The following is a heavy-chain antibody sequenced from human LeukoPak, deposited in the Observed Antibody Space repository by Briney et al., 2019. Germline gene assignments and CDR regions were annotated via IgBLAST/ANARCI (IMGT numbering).Heavy chain of an antibody. Sequence: ASVKVSCKASGYTFTGYYMHWVRQAPGQGLEWRGWINPNSGGTNYAQKFQGRVTMTRDTSISTAYMELSRLRSDDTAVYYCARLYDFWSGTDGDYYYGMDVWGQGTTVTVSS. CDR2: INPNSGGT. CDR3: ARLYDFWSGTDGDYYYGMDV. J-gene: IGHJ6*02. CDR1: GYTFTGYY. V-gene: IGHV1-2*02. D-gene: IGHD3-3*01.